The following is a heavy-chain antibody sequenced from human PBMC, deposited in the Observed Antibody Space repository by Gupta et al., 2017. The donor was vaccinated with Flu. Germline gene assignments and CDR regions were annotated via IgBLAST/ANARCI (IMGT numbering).Heavy chain of an antibody. CDR2: ISQSGSN. Sequence: DFWRWVRQPRGVGLEWIGEISQSGSNNYNPFFESRVSISVDSSKNEVHLCVICVKDDDTAVYFCARSVKPQIPASTSPRRSGFDPWGQGTRVTVSS. J-gene: IGHJ5*01. D-gene: IGHD2-15*01. CDR3: ARSVKPQIPASTSPRRSGFDP. V-gene: IGHV4-34*01. CDR1: DF.